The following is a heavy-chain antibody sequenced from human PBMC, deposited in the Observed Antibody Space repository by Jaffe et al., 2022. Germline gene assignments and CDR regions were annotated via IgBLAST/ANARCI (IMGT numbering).Heavy chain of an antibody. J-gene: IGHJ1*01. CDR3: AKGRRITMIVVVITGAEYFQH. D-gene: IGHD3-22*01. Sequence: QVQLVESGGGVVQPGGSLRLSCAASGFTFSSYGMHWVRQAPGKGLEWVAFIRYDGSNKYYADSVKGRFTISRDNSKNTLYLQMNSLRAEDTAVYYCAKGRRITMIVVVITGAEYFQHWGQGTLVTVSS. CDR1: GFTFSSYG. V-gene: IGHV3-30*02. CDR2: IRYDGSNK.